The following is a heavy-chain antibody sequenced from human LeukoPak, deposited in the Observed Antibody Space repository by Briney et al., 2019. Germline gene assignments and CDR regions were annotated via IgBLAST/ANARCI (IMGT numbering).Heavy chain of an antibody. CDR1: GYTFTSYY. V-gene: IGHV1-46*01. CDR3: ARDRGLGYCSSTSCRGNYFDY. CDR2: IKPSGGST. J-gene: IGHJ4*02. Sequence: ASVKVSCKASGYTFTSYYMHWVRQAPGQGLEWMGIIKPSGGSTSYAQKFQGRVTMTRDTSTSTVYMELSSLRSEDTAVYYCARDRGLGYCSSTSCRGNYFDYWGQGTLVTVSS. D-gene: IGHD2-2*01.